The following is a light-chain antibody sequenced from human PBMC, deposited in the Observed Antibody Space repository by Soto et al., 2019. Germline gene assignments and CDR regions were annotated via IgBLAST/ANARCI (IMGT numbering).Light chain of an antibody. CDR3: QLHNNWSIN. V-gene: IGKV3D-20*02. Sequence: EIVLTQSPGTLSLSPGERATLSCRASQSVASTYLAWNQQKPGQTPRLLIYGASSRAPGTPDRFSGSGSGTEFTLTFSSLQFEDFAGFFCQLHNNWSINFGGGTKVDIK. CDR1: QSVASTY. J-gene: IGKJ4*01. CDR2: GAS.